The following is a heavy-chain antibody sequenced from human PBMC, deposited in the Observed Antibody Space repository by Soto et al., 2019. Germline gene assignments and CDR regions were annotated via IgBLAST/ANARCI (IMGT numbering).Heavy chain of an antibody. J-gene: IGHJ4*02. CDR1: GGSINSYF. D-gene: IGHD6-13*01. CDR2: VYYTGTT. CDR3: ARDLAAVPRAFDY. V-gene: IGHV4-59*01. Sequence: KPSDTLSLTCTVSGGSINSYFYIWVRQPPGKGLEWIGSVYYTGTTDYNPSLKSRVTISVDTSKTQFSLNLRSVTAADTAVYYCARDLAAVPRAFDYWGRGTLVTVS.